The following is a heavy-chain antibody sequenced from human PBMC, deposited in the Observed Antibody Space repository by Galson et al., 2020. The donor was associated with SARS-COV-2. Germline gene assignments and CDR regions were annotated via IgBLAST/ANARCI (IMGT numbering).Heavy chain of an antibody. CDR2: INPSGGSA. CDR3: ARGRVSGGY. J-gene: IGHJ4*02. D-gene: IGHD1-26*01. V-gene: IGHV1-46*03. Sequence: ASVKVSCKASGYTLSSYYMHWVRQAPGQGLEWMGIINPSGGSASYSHKFQGRITMTRDTSTSTVYMELNSLTSDDTAGYYWARGRVSGGYWGQGTLVIVSS. CDR1: GYTLSSYY.